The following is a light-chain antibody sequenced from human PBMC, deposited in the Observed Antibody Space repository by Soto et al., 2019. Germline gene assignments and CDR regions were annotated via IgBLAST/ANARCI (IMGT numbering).Light chain of an antibody. J-gene: IGKJ3*01. CDR1: QSVSSSY. CDR3: QQYDT. Sequence: EIVLTQSPGTLSLSPGERATLSCRASQSVSSSYLAWYQQKPGQAPRLLIYGASSRATGIPDRFSGSGSGTDFTLTISRLEPEDFAVYYCQQYDTFGPGTRWIS. CDR2: GAS. V-gene: IGKV3-20*01.